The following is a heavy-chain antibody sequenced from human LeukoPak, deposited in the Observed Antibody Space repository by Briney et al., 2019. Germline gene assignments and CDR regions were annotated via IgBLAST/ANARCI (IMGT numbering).Heavy chain of an antibody. CDR1: GYTFTGYY. Sequence: ASVKVSCKASGYTFTGYYMHWVRQAPGQGLEWMGWINPNSGGTNYAQKFQGRVTMTRDTSISTAYMELSRLRSDDTAVYCCARPITDYDPYGMDVWGQGTTVTVSS. D-gene: IGHD1-14*01. J-gene: IGHJ6*02. V-gene: IGHV1-2*02. CDR2: INPNSGGT. CDR3: ARPITDYDPYGMDV.